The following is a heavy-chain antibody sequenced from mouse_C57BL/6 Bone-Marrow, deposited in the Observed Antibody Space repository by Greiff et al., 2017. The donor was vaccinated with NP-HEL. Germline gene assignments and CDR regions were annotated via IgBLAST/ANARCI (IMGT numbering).Heavy chain of an antibody. Sequence: EVNVVQPGGELVKPGGSLKLSCAASGFTFSSYGMSWVRQTPDKRLEWVATISSGGSYTYYPDSVKGRFTFTRDNAKNTLYLQMSSLKSEDTAMYYCARHVYSNYGGFAYWGQGTLVTVFA. CDR3: ARHVYSNYGGFAY. CDR1: GFTFSSYG. D-gene: IGHD2-5*01. V-gene: IGHV5-6*01. J-gene: IGHJ3*01. CDR2: ISSGGSYT.